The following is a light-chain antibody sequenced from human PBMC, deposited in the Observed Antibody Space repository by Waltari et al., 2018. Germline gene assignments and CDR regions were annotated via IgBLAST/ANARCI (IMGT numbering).Light chain of an antibody. CDR1: QSISRS. V-gene: IGKV1-5*03. CDR2: KAS. J-gene: IGKJ1*01. CDR3: QQYNSYPVT. Sequence: DIHMTQSPSTLSASAGERVTLTCRASQSISRSLAWYQQKPGKAPRLLIYKASNLESGVPDRFSGSGSGTEFSLTISSLQPDDFAIYYCQQYNSYPVTFGQGTKVEIK.